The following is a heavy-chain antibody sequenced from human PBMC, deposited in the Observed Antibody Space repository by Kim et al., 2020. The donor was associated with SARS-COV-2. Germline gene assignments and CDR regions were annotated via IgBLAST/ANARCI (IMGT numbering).Heavy chain of an antibody. CDR1: GGSISSSSYY. CDR2: IYYSGST. D-gene: IGHD3-10*01. CDR3: ASGMDGSGSYWYPVTRGDDFDI. V-gene: IGHV4-39*01. J-gene: IGHJ3*02. Sequence: SETLSLTCTVSGGSISSSSYYWGWIRQPPGKGLEWIGSIYYSGSTYYNPSLKSRVTISVDTSKNQFSLKLSSVTAADTAVYYCASGMDGSGSYWYPVTRGDDFDIWGQGTMITVSS.